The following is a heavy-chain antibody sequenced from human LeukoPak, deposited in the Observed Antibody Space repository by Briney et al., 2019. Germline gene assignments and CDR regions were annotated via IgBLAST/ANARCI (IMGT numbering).Heavy chain of an antibody. CDR1: GFTFSSYA. D-gene: IGHD2-2*01. CDR3: AKDRPNIVVVPAALFDY. Sequence: GGSLRLSCAASGFTFSSYAMSWVRQAPGKGLEWVSAISGSGGSTYYADSVKGRFTISRDNSKNTLYLQMNSLRAEDTAVYYCAKDRPNIVVVPAALFDYWGQGTLVTVSS. J-gene: IGHJ4*02. CDR2: ISGSGGST. V-gene: IGHV3-23*01.